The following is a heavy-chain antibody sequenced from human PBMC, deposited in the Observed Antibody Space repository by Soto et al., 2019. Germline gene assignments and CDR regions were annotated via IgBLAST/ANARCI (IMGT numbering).Heavy chain of an antibody. CDR3: ARDLGPWVSSRYCGMDV. Sequence: SVKVSCKASGGTFSSYAISWVRQAPGQGLEWMGGIIPIFGTANYAQKFQGRVTITADESTSTAYMELSSLRSEDTAVYYCARDLGPWVSSRYCGMDVWGQGTTVTVSS. D-gene: IGHD2-8*01. J-gene: IGHJ6*02. V-gene: IGHV1-69*13. CDR1: GGTFSSYA. CDR2: IIPIFGTA.